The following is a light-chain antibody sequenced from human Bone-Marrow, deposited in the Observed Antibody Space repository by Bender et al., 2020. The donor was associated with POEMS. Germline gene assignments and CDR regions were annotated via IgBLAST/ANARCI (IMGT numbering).Light chain of an antibody. Sequence: QSALTQPRSLSGSPGQSVTISCSGTSNDIGSYDYVSWYQQFPGKAPKLLIFEVTKRPSGISQRFSASKSGNTASLTISSIQPDDEADYYCASYAGAYTWIFGGGTTVTVL. CDR1: SNDIGSYDY. J-gene: IGLJ2*01. V-gene: IGLV2-11*01. CDR2: EVT. CDR3: ASYAGAYTWI.